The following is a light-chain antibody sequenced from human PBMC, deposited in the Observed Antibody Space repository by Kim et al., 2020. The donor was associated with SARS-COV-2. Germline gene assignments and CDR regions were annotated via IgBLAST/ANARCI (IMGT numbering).Light chain of an antibody. J-gene: IGKJ2*01. Sequence: EIVLTQSPGTLSLSSGERATLSCRASQSVSSSNLAWYQQKPGQAPRLLIHGASTRATGIPDRFSGSGSGTDFTLTISRLEPEDFAVYYCQQYGGSPRYTFGQGTKLEI. CDR1: QSVSSSN. CDR2: GAS. CDR3: QQYGGSPRYT. V-gene: IGKV3-20*01.